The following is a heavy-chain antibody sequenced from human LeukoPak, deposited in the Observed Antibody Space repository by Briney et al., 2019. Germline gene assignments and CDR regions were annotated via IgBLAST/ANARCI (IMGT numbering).Heavy chain of an antibody. CDR2: ISSSGSTI. D-gene: IGHD6-13*01. J-gene: IGHJ6*03. CDR3: ARGRPYSSSWYDYYYYMDV. Sequence: GGSLRLSCAASGFTFSDYYMSWLRQAPGKGLEWVSYISSSGSTIYYADSVKGRFTISRDNAKSSLYLQMNSLRAEDTAVYYCARGRPYSSSWYDYYYYMDVWGKGTTVTISS. CDR1: GFTFSDYY. V-gene: IGHV3-11*01.